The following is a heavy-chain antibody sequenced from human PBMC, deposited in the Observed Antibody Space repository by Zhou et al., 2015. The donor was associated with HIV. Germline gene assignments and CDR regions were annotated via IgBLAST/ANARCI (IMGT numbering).Heavy chain of an antibody. D-gene: IGHD3-10*01. CDR3: AKSCITMVRGALDP. CDR1: TFTFEKYW. J-gene: IGHJ5*02. V-gene: IGHV3-74*02. Sequence: EVQLVETGGALVQPGGSLRLSCVASTFTFEKYWMHWVRQAPGKGLEWVSRINEDGGVSGYADAVKGRFTISRDNSKNTLYLQMNSLRAEDTAVYYCAKSCITMVRGALDPWGQGTLVTVSS. CDR2: INEDGGVS.